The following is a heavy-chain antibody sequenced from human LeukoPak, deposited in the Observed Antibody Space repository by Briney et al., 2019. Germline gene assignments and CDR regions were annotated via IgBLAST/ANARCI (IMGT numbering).Heavy chain of an antibody. CDR3: ARLDTPTSPPDL. V-gene: IGHV1-69*05. CDR1: GGTFRSYA. Sequence: ASVKVSCKASGGTFRSYAVSWVRQAPGQGLEWMGGNIPTFGTLNYAQKFQGRLTISTDASTTTAYMELNSLRSEDSAVYYCARLDTPTSPPDLWGRGTLITVSS. J-gene: IGHJ5*02. CDR2: NIPTFGTL.